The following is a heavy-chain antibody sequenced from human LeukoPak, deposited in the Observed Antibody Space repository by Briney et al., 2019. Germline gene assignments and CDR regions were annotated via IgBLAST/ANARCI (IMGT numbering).Heavy chain of an antibody. V-gene: IGHV3-7*01. Sequence: GGSLRLSCAASGFTFSSYWMSWVRQAPGEGLEWVANIKQGGSEKYYVDSVKGRFTISRDNAKNSLYLQMNSLRAEDTAVYYCATSRDVLLWFGELYWGQGTLVTVSS. D-gene: IGHD3-10*01. CDR3: ATSRDVLLWFGELY. J-gene: IGHJ4*02. CDR2: IKQGGSEK. CDR1: GFTFSSYW.